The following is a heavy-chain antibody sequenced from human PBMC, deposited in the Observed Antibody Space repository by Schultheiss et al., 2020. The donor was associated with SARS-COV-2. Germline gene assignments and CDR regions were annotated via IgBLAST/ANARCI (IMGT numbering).Heavy chain of an antibody. V-gene: IGHV3-48*04. CDR1: GFSFSSYS. D-gene: IGHD3-10*01. Sequence: GESLKISCAASGFSFSSYSMNWVRQAPGKGLEWVSYISSGTNTIYYEDSVKGRFTISRDNAKNSLYLQMNSLRAEDTAVYYCARDPTPYYYGSGSYYADYFDYWGQGTLVTVSS. CDR3: ARDPTPYYYGSGSYYADYFDY. J-gene: IGHJ4*02. CDR2: ISSGTNTI.